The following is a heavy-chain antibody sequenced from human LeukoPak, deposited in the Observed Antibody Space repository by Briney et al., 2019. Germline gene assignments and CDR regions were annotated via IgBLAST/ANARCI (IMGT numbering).Heavy chain of an antibody. CDR1: GYSINSGYY. CDR3: ASATRRIGWGFEY. J-gene: IGHJ4*02. Sequence: PSETLSLTCTVSGYSINSGYYWGWLRQPPGKGLEWIGSIYHSGSTYYKSFFKNRVTISVDTSKNQFSLKLSSVTAADTAVYYCASATRRIGWGFEYWGQGSLVTVSS. D-gene: IGHD3-16*01. CDR2: IYHSGST. V-gene: IGHV4-38-2*02.